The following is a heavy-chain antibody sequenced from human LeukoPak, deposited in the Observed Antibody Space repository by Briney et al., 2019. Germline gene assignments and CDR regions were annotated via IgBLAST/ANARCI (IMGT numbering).Heavy chain of an antibody. J-gene: IGHJ3*01. CDR1: GFTFSSYA. CDR3: ARDSSSVKISYGFDF. V-gene: IGHV3-30-3*01. D-gene: IGHD4-17*01. CDR2: ISNDGTYK. Sequence: GGSLRLSCAASGFTFSSYAMHWVRQAPGKGLEWVAVISNDGTYKNYADSVKGRFTISRDTSKSTLYLQMNSLRAEHTAVYYCARDSSSVKISYGFDFWGHGTKVTVSS.